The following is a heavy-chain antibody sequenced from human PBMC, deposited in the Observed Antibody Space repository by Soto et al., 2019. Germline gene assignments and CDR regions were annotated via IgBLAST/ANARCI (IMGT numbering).Heavy chain of an antibody. CDR3: ARGYYHDSSGYYLDY. D-gene: IGHD3-22*01. V-gene: IGHV4-34*01. J-gene: IGHJ4*02. Sequence: SETLSLTCTVSGGSISDYYWSWIRQPPGKGLEWIGEINHSGSTNYNPSLKSRVTISVDTSKNQFSLSLSSVTAADTAVYYCARGYYHDSSGYYLDYWGQGTLVTVSS. CDR1: GGSISDYY. CDR2: INHSGST.